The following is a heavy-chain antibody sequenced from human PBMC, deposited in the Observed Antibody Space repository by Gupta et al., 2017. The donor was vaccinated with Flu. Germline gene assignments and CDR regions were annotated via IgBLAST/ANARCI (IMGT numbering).Heavy chain of an antibody. D-gene: IGHD1-26*01. Sequence: ASEFTFSIYTFNWVRQAPGKGLEWVSSISRSRDYIYYSDSVRGRFTISRENGKDSLYLQMNSLRAEDTAVYYCARLSLLGGGAFDIWGQGTTVTVSS. V-gene: IGHV3-21*01. CDR2: ISRSRDYI. CDR1: EFTFSIYT. CDR3: ARLSLLGGGAFDI. J-gene: IGHJ3*02.